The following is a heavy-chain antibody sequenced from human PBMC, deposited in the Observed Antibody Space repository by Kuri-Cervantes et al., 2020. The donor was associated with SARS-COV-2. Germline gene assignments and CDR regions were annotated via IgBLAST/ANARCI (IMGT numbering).Heavy chain of an antibody. CDR1: GFTVSSNY. V-gene: IGHV3-53*01. D-gene: IGHD6-13*01. J-gene: IGHJ4*02. CDR3: ARSPGGSGGYSSSWCLY. CDR2: IYSGGST. Sequence: GGSLRLSCAASGFTVSSNYMSWVRQAPGKGLEWVSVIYSGGSTYYADSVKGRFTISRDNAKNSLYLQMNSLRAEDTAVYYCARSPGGSGGYSSSWCLYWGQGTLVTVSS.